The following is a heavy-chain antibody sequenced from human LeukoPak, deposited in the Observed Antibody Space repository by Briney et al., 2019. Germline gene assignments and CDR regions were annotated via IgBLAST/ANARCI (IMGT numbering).Heavy chain of an antibody. Sequence: GASVKVSCKASGGTFSSYAISWVRQAPGQGLEWMGGIIPIFGTANYAQKFQGRVTITADESTSTAYMELSSLRSEDTAVYYCARISGFEIVAVPAALGGIDAFDIWGQGTMVTVSS. J-gene: IGHJ3*02. V-gene: IGHV1-69*13. CDR3: ARISGFEIVAVPAALGGIDAFDI. CDR1: GGTFSSYA. D-gene: IGHD2-2*01. CDR2: IIPIFGTA.